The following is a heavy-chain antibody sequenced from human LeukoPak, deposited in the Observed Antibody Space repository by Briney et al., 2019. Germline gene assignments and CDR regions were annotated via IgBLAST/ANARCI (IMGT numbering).Heavy chain of an antibody. CDR3: ARRMYYSYESFFDY. CDR1: GYTFTSYG. CDR2: IYPGDSDT. D-gene: IGHD5-18*01. J-gene: IGHJ4*02. V-gene: IGHV5-51*01. Sequence: KVSCKASGYTFTSYGISWVRQMPGKGLEWMGIIYPGDSDTRYSPSFQGQVTISADKSISTAYLQWSSLKASDTAMYYCARRMYYSYESFFDYWGQGTLVTVSS.